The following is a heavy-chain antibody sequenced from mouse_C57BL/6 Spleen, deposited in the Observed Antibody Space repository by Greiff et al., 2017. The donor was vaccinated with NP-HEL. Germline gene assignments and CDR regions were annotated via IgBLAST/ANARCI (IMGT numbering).Heavy chain of an antibody. J-gene: IGHJ1*03. CDR2: IDPSDSYT. Sequence: QVQLQQPGAELVMPGASVKLSCKASGYTFTSYWMHWVKQRPGQGLEWIGEIDPSDSYTNYNQKFKGKATLTVDKSSSTAYMQLSSLTSEDSAVYYCARWCKTITTVVADYWYFEVWGTGTTVTVSS. D-gene: IGHD1-1*01. CDR3: ARWCKTITTVVADYWYFEV. V-gene: IGHV1-69*01. CDR1: GYTFTSYW.